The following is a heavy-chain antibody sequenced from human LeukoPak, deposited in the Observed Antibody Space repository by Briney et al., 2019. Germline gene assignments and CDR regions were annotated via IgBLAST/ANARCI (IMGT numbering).Heavy chain of an antibody. V-gene: IGHV3-48*01. D-gene: IGHD3-10*01. CDR3: AKDRSKGYGSGSSYIRAQKYYFDY. J-gene: IGHJ4*02. CDR1: GFTFSNYS. CDR2: ISSSGSTI. Sequence: GGSLRLSCAASGFTFSNYSMNWVRQAPGKGLEWVSYISSSGSTIYYADSVKGRFTISRDNSKNTLYLQMNSLRADDTAVYYCAKDRSKGYGSGSSYIRAQKYYFDYWGQGTLVTVSS.